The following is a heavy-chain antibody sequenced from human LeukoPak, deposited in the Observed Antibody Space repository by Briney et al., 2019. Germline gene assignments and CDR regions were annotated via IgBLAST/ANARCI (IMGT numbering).Heavy chain of an antibody. CDR2: IYYSGST. V-gene: IGHV4-30-4*08. CDR3: ASSIASYYYDSSGYPFDY. J-gene: IGHJ4*02. CDR1: GGSFSGYY. Sequence: SETLSLTCAVYGGSFSGYYWSWIRQPPGKGLEWIGYIYYSGSTYYNPSLKSRVTISVDTSKNQFSLKLSSVTAADTAVYYCASSIASYYYDSSGYPFDYWGQGTLVTVSS. D-gene: IGHD3-22*01.